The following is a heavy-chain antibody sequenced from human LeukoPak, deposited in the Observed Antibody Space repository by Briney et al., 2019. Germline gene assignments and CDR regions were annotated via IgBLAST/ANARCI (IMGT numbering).Heavy chain of an antibody. CDR3: ARGNGY. D-gene: IGHD1-1*01. CDR1: GGSMSSGSYY. CDR2: IYYSGST. V-gene: IGHV4-30-4*08. Sequence: SQTLSLTCTVSGGSMSSGSYYWSWIRQPAGKGLEWIGYIYYSGSTYYNPSLTSRVTISVDTSKNRFSLKLSSVTAADTAVYYCARGNGYWGQGTLVTVSS. J-gene: IGHJ4*02.